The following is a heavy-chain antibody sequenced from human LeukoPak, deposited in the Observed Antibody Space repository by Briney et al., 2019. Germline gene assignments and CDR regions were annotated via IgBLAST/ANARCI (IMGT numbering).Heavy chain of an antibody. J-gene: IGHJ4*02. CDR3: AREYLPTSSLYFDY. D-gene: IGHD6-6*01. V-gene: IGHV3-53*01. CDR2: IYSGGST. CDR1: GFRFSDYH. Sequence: GGSLRLSCAASGFRFSDYHMTWIRQAPGKGLEWVSVIYSGGSTYYADSVKGRFTISRDNSKNTLYLQMNSLRAEDTAVYYCAREYLPTSSLYFDYWGQGPLVPVPP.